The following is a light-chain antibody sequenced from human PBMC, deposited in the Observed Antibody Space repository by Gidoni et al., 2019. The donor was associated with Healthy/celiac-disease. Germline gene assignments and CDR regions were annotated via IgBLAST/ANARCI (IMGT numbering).Light chain of an antibody. CDR3: QQYNSYSKT. CDR2: KAS. CDR1: QSISSW. V-gene: IGKV1-5*03. Sequence: DIQMTQSPPTLSASVGDRVTITCRASQSISSWLAWYQQKPGKAPKLLIYKASSLESGVPSRFICSGSGTEFTLTISSLQPDDFATYYCQQYNSYSKTFGQGTKVEIK. J-gene: IGKJ1*01.